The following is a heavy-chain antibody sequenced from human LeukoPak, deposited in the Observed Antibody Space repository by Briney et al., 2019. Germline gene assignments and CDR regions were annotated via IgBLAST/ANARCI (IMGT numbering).Heavy chain of an antibody. J-gene: IGHJ3*02. D-gene: IGHD1-26*01. CDR1: GFTFSSYA. Sequence: PGGSLRLSCAASGFTFSSYAMSWVRLAPGTGLHGVSAISGSGGSTYYADSVKGRFTISRDNSKNTLYLQMNSLRAEDTAVYYCAKVKKELLRGDAFDIWGQGTMVTVSS. CDR3: AKVKKELLRGDAFDI. CDR2: ISGSGGST. V-gene: IGHV3-23*01.